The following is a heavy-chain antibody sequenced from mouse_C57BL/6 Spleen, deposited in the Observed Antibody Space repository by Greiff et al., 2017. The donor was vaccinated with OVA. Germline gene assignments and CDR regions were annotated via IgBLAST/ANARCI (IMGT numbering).Heavy chain of an antibody. CDR3: TEREYADYPFAY. CDR1: GYTFTDYE. Sequence: VQLQQSGAELVRPGASVTLSCKASGYTFTDYEMHWVKQTPVHGLEWIGAIDPETGGTAYNQKFKGKAILTADKSSSTAYMELRSLTSEDSAVYYCTEREYADYPFAYWGKGTLVTVSA. V-gene: IGHV1-15*01. CDR2: IDPETGGT. D-gene: IGHD2-4*01. J-gene: IGHJ3*01.